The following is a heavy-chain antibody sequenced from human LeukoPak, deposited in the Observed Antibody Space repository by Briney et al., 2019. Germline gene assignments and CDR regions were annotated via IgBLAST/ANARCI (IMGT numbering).Heavy chain of an antibody. CDR3: AKDWSAYYYGRFDP. Sequence: PGGSLRLSCAASGFTFSTYAMSWVRQAPGKGLEWVSAISGGGTSTYYADSVKGRFTISRDNSRNTLFLQMNSLRAEDTAVYYCAKDWSAYYYGRFDPWGQGTLVTVSS. J-gene: IGHJ5*02. CDR2: ISGGGTST. D-gene: IGHD3-22*01. CDR1: GFTFSTYA. V-gene: IGHV3-23*01.